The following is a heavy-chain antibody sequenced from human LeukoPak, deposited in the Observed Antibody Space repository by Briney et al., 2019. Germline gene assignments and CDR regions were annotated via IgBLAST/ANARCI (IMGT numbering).Heavy chain of an antibody. J-gene: IGHJ4*02. CDR3: ARSIAGNYPRDY. D-gene: IGHD1-14*01. Sequence: ASVKVSCKASGYTFTSYGTSGVRQAPGQGLEWMGWISAYNGNTNYAQTLQGRVAMTTDTSTSTAYMELRSLRSDDAAVYYCARSIAGNYPRDYWGQGTLVTVSS. V-gene: IGHV1-18*01. CDR1: GYTFTSYG. CDR2: ISAYNGNT.